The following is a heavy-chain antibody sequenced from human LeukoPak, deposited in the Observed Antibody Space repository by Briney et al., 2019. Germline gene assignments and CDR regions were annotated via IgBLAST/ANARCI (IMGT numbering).Heavy chain of an antibody. CDR3: ARNPGPVTLDN. CDR2: ISSSGGHT. CDR1: GFTFNDYY. Sequence: GGSLRLSCAASGFTFNDYYMRWIRQAPGKGLEWVSFISSSGGHTNYADSVKGRFTISRDNAKNSLYLQMNSLRAEDTAVYYCARNPGPVTLDNWGQGTLVTVSS. V-gene: IGHV3-11*06. D-gene: IGHD5-18*01. J-gene: IGHJ4*02.